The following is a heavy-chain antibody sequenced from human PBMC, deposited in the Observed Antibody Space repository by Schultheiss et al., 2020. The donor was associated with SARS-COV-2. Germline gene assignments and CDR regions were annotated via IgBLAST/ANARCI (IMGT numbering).Heavy chain of an antibody. CDR1: GYTLTELS. Sequence: ASVKVSCKVSGYTLTELSMHWVRQAPGKGLEWMGGFDPEDGETIYAQKFQGRVTMTEDTSTDTAYMELSSLRSEDTAVYYCAARGGVLYYYGMDVWGQGTTVTVSS. CDR3: AARGGVLYYYGMDV. J-gene: IGHJ6*02. CDR2: FDPEDGET. D-gene: IGHD3-10*01. V-gene: IGHV1-24*01.